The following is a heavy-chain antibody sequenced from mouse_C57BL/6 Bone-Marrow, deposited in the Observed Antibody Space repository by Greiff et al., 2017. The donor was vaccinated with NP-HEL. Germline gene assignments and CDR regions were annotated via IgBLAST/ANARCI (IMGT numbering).Heavy chain of an antibody. V-gene: IGHV1-64*01. CDR3: ARRDYGSTPYYAMDY. J-gene: IGHJ4*01. CDR1: GCTFTSYW. CDR2: IHPNSGST. D-gene: IGHD1-1*01. Sequence: QVQLQQPGAELVKPGASVKLSCKASGCTFTSYWMHWVKQRPGQGLEWIGMIHPNSGSTNYNEKFKSKATLTVDKSSSTAYMQLSSLTSEDSAVYYCARRDYGSTPYYAMDYWGQGTSVTVSS.